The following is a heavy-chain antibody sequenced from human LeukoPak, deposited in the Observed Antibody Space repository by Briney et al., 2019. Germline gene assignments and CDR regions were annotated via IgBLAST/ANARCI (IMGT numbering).Heavy chain of an antibody. J-gene: IGHJ4*02. CDR3: AFNGYSSSWLFDY. CDR1: GFTFSNSW. D-gene: IGHD6-13*01. V-gene: IGHV3-66*01. CDR2: IYSGGST. Sequence: GGSLRLSCAASGFTFSNSWMSWVRQAPGKGLEWVSVIYSGGSTYYADSVKGRFTISRDNSKNTLYLQMNSLRAEDTAVYYCAFNGYSSSWLFDYWGQGTLVTVSS.